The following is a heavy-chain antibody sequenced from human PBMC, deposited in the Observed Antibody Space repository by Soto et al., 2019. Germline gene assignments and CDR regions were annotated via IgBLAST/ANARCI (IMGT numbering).Heavy chain of an antibody. CDR2: IIPIFGTA. J-gene: IGHJ2*01. CDR1: GGTFSSDA. D-gene: IGHD5-18*01. V-gene: IGHV1-69*01. Sequence: SVNVSFKASGGTFSSDAISWVRQAPGQGLEWMGGIIPIFGTANYAQKFQGRVTITADESTSTAYMELSRLRSEDTAAYYCGGETHTEQYRYGGPRRYIDLWGLGSLVTV. CDR3: GGETHTEQYRYGGPRRYIDL.